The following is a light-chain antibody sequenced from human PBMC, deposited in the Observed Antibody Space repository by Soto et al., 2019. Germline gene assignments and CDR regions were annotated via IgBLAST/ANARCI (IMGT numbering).Light chain of an antibody. J-gene: IGKJ1*01. CDR1: QSVSSN. CDR3: QQYNNWPRT. CDR2: GAS. V-gene: IGKV3-15*01. Sequence: IVVTKSAVTMSVSPGARATYSGRTLQSVSSNLAWYQQKPSQAPSLLIYGASTRATGIPTRFSGSGSGTEFTPTISRLQSEDFAVYYCQQYNNWPRTFGQGTKVDIK.